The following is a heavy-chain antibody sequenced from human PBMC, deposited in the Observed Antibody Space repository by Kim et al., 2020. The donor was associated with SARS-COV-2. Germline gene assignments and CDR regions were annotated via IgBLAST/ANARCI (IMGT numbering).Heavy chain of an antibody. Sequence: GGSLRLSCAASGFTFSNAWMSWVRQAPGKGLEWVGRIKSKTDGGTTDYAAPVKGRFTISRDDSKNTLYLQMNSLKTEDTAVYYCTTDFIVATIQDYWGQGTLVTVSS. CDR2: IKSKTDGGTT. D-gene: IGHD5-12*01. CDR1: GFTFSNAW. J-gene: IGHJ4*02. V-gene: IGHV3-15*01. CDR3: TTDFIVATIQDY.